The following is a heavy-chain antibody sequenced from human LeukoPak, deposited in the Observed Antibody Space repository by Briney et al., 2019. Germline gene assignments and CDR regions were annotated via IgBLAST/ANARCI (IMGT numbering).Heavy chain of an antibody. CDR1: GGSIRSYY. D-gene: IGHD2-8*02. CDR2: IYYSGST. V-gene: IGHV4-59*01. J-gene: IGHJ6*02. CDR3: AKIQVVRNYYYGMDV. Sequence: KPSETLSLTCTVSGGSIRSYYWSWIRQPPGKGLEWIGYIYYSGSTNYNPSLKSRVTISVDTSKNQFSLKLSSVTAADTAVYYCAKIQVVRNYYYGMDVWGQGTTVTVSS.